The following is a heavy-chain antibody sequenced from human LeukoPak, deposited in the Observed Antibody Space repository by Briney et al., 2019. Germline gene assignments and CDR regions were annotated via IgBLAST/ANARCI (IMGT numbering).Heavy chain of an antibody. V-gene: IGHV1-69*13. CDR2: IIPIFGTA. Sequence: GASVKVSCKASGGTFSSYAISWERQAPGQGLEWMGGIIPIFGTANYAQKFQGRVTITADESTSTAYMELSSLRSEDTAVYYCASLPAAMRGWDYWGQGTLVTVSS. CDR3: ASLPAAMRGWDY. J-gene: IGHJ4*02. CDR1: GGTFSSYA. D-gene: IGHD2-2*01.